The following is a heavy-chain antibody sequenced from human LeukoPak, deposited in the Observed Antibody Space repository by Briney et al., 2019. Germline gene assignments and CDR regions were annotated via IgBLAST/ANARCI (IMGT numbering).Heavy chain of an antibody. V-gene: IGHV4-39*07. D-gene: IGHD6-13*01. CDR3: ARVGYYNWFDP. J-gene: IGHJ5*02. CDR2: IYDSGST. Sequence: SETLSLTCTVSGGSIRSSYYYWGWIRQPPGKGLEWIGSIYDSGSTYYNPSLKSRVTISVDRSKNQFSLKLSSVTAADTAVYYCARVGYYNWFDPWGQGTLVTVSS. CDR1: GGSIRSSYYY.